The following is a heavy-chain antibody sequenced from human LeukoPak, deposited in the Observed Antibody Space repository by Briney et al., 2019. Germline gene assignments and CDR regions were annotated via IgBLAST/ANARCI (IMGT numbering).Heavy chain of an antibody. J-gene: IGHJ4*02. V-gene: IGHV1-24*01. CDR2: FDPEDGET. D-gene: IGHD5-18*01. CDR3: ATFLTSGYSYGFDY. Sequence: GASVKVSCKASGYTFTSYDINWGRQAPGKGLEWMGGFDPEDGETIYAQKFQGRVTMTEDTSTDTAYMELSSLRSEDTAVYYCATFLTSGYSYGFDYWGQGTLVTVSS. CDR1: GYTFTSYD.